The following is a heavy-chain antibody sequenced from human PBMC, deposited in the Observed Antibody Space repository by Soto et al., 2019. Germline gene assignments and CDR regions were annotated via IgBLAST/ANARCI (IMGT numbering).Heavy chain of an antibody. CDR2: ISYDGSNK. CDR1: GFTFSSYG. J-gene: IGHJ3*02. CDR3: AKDNGEQWRGGRLGACDI. V-gene: IGHV3-30*18. D-gene: IGHD6-19*01. Sequence: QVQLVESGGGVVQPGRSLRLSCAASGFTFSSYGMHWVRQAPGKGLEWVAVISYDGSNKYYADSVKGRFTISRDNSKKPLYLQMNSLRAEDTAVYSCAKDNGEQWRGGRLGACDIWGQGTMVTVSS.